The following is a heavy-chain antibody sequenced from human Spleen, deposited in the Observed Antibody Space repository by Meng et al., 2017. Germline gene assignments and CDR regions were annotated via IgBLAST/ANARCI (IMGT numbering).Heavy chain of an antibody. CDR3: ARDEDISAAGKLFGDY. J-gene: IGHJ4*02. Sequence: QVQVGQSGAEVKKPGASVKVACKPSGYNFPDYWLHWVRRAPGQGLEWMGRINPNTGGTDYAQKFQGRVTMTRDTSISTAYMELSGLRSDDTAMYYCARDEDISAAGKLFGDYWGQGTLVTVSS. D-gene: IGHD6-13*01. CDR1: GYNFPDYW. V-gene: IGHV1-2*06. CDR2: INPNTGGT.